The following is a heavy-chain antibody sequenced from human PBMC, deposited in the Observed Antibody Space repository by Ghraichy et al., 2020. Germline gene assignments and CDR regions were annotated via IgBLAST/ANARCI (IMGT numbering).Heavy chain of an antibody. J-gene: IGHJ6*02. CDR1: GYTLTELS. CDR2: FDPEDGET. CDR3: ATVDSSSPGDYYGMDV. V-gene: IGHV1-24*01. D-gene: IGHD6-6*01. Sequence: ASVKVSCKVSGYTLTELSMHWVRQAPGKGLEWMGGFDPEDGETIYAQKFQGRVTMTEDTSTDTAYMELSSLRSEDTAVYYCATVDSSSPGDYYGMDVWGQGTTVTVSS.